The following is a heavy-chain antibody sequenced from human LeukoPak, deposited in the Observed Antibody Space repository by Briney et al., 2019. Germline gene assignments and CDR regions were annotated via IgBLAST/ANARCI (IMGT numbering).Heavy chain of an antibody. CDR2: ISYDGSNK. CDR1: GFTFSSYA. J-gene: IGHJ4*02. Sequence: GGSLRLSCAASGFTFSSYAMHWVRQAPGKGLEWVAVISYDGSNKYYADSVKGRFTISRDNSKNTLYLQMNSLRAEDTAVYYCARDPRGYSYGTDYWGQGTLVTVSS. CDR3: ARDPRGYSYGTDY. D-gene: IGHD5-18*01. V-gene: IGHV3-30-3*01.